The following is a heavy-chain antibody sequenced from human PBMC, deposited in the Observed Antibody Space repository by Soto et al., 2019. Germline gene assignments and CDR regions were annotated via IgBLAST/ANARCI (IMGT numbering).Heavy chain of an antibody. Sequence: SVKVSCKASGGTFSSYAISWVRQAPGQGLEWMGGIIPIFGTANYAQKFQGRVTITADESTSTAYMELSSLRSEDAAVYYCARSAAGTIYYGMDVWGQGTTVTVSS. CDR3: ARSAAGTIYYGMDV. CDR1: GGTFSSYA. D-gene: IGHD6-13*01. CDR2: IIPIFGTA. V-gene: IGHV1-69*13. J-gene: IGHJ6*02.